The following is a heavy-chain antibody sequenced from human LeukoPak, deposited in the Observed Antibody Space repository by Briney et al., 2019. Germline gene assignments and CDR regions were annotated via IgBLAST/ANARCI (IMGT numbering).Heavy chain of an antibody. CDR1: GYSFTSYW. V-gene: IGHV5-51*01. CDR2: IYPGDSDT. J-gene: IGHJ6*02. Sequence: GESLKISCKGSGYSFTSYWIGWVRQMPGKGLEWMGIIYPGDSDTRYSPSFQGQVTISADKSISTAYLQWSSLKASDTAIYYCATLGVARYYYYGLDVWGQGTTVTVSS. D-gene: IGHD6-19*01. CDR3: ATLGVARYYYYGLDV.